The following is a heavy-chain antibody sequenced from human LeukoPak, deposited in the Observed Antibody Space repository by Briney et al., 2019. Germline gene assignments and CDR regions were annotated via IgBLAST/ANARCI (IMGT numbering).Heavy chain of an antibody. CDR1: GGSFSGYY. D-gene: IGHD1-7*01. CDR2: INHSGST. V-gene: IGHV4-34*01. Sequence: SETLSLTCAVYGGSFSGYYWSWIRQPPGKGLEWIGEINHSGSTNYNPSLKSRVTISVDTSKNQFSLKLSSVTAADTAVYYCARHNWNYGTYFDYWGQGTLVTVSS. CDR3: ARHNWNYGTYFDY. J-gene: IGHJ4*02.